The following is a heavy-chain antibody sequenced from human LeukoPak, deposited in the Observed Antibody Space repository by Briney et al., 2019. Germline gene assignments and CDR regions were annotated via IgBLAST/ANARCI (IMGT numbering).Heavy chain of an antibody. D-gene: IGHD2-21*02. CDR3: AKDLEQHIVVVTASAVDY. J-gene: IGHJ4*02. V-gene: IGHV3-30*18. CDR1: GFTFSSYG. CDR2: ISYDGSNK. Sequence: GRSLRLSCAASGFTFSSYGMHWVRQAPGKGLEWVAVISYDGSNKYYADSVKGRFTISRDNSKNTLYLQMNSLRAEDTAVYYCAKDLEQHIVVVTASAVDYWGQGTLVTVSS.